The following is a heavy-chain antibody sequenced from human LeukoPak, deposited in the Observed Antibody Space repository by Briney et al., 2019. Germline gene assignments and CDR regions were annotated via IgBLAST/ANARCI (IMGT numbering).Heavy chain of an antibody. CDR2: IHPGDSDT. V-gene: IGHV5-51*01. D-gene: IGHD3-10*01. CDR3: ARHIEYYYGSGSYFDY. CDR1: GYSFTSYW. J-gene: IGHJ4*02. Sequence: GESLKISCKGSGYSFTSYWIGWVRQMPGKGLEWMGIIHPGDSDTRYSPSFQGQVTISADKSISTAYLQWSSLKASDTAMYYCARHIEYYYGSGSYFDYWGQGTLVTVSS.